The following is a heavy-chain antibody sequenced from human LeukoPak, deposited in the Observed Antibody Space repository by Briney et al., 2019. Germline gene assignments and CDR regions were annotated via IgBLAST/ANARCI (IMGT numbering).Heavy chain of an antibody. D-gene: IGHD2-2*01. CDR3: ARDYDYCSSTSYYPTLVDY. CDR2: IYSDNT. CDR1: GFTVSSNS. Sequence: PGGSLRLSCTVSGFTVSSNSMSWVRQAPGKGLEWVSFIYSDNTHYSDSVKGRFTISRDNSKNTLYLQMGSLRAEDMAVYYCARDYDYCSSTSYYPTLVDYWGQGTLVTVSS. V-gene: IGHV3-66*03. J-gene: IGHJ4*02.